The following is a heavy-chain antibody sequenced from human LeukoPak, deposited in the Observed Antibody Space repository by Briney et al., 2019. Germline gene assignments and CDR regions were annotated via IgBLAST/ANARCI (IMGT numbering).Heavy chain of an antibody. CDR2: ISYDGSNK. J-gene: IGHJ4*02. V-gene: IGHV3-30-3*01. CDR1: GFTFSSYA. CDR3: ARDRRIAVAGKEGYFDY. Sequence: GGSLRLSCAASGFTFSSYAMHWVRQAPGKGLEWVAVISYDGSNKYYADSVKGRFTISRDNSKNTLYLQMNSLRAEDTAVYYCARDRRIAVAGKEGYFDYWGQGTLVTVSS. D-gene: IGHD6-19*01.